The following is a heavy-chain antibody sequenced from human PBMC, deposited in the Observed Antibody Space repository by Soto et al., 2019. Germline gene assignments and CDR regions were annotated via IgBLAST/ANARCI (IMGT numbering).Heavy chain of an antibody. V-gene: IGHV1-2*02. D-gene: IGHD5-12*01. CDR2: INPKSGGT. CDR3: ARDGDSGYDMGDFFDY. CDR1: GYTFTGYY. Sequence: ASVKVSCKASGYTFTGYYMHWVRQAPGQGLGWMGWINPKSGGTNYAQKFQGRVTMTRDTSISTAYMEVSRMRYDDTAVYYCARDGDSGYDMGDFFDYWGQGTLVTVSS. J-gene: IGHJ4*02.